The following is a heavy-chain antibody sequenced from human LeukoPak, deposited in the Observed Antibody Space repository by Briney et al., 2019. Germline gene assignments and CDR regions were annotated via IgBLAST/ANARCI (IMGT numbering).Heavy chain of an antibody. J-gene: IGHJ5*02. V-gene: IGHV3-33*01. CDR2: IWYDGSNK. D-gene: IGHD1-7*01. CDR3: ARGPRYNWNYALDP. CDR1: GFTFSSYG. Sequence: PGGSLRLSCAASGFTFSSYGMHWVRQAPGRGLEWVAVIWYDGSNKYYADSVKGRFTISRDNSKNTLYLQMNSLRAEDTAVYYCARGPRYNWNYALDPWGQGTLVTVSS.